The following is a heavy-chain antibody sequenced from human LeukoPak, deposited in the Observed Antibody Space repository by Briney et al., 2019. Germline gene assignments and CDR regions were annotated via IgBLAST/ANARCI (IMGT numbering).Heavy chain of an antibody. CDR2: ISSSGSTI. CDR1: GFTFSSYE. D-gene: IGHD2-15*01. V-gene: IGHV3-48*03. CDR3: ARDRDGDSGYYYYGMDV. Sequence: GGSLRLSCAASGFTFSSYEMNWVRQAPGKGLEWVSYISSSGSTIYYADSVKGRFTISRDNAKNSLYLQMNSLRAEDTAVYYCARDRDGDSGYYYYGMDVWGQGTMVTVSS. J-gene: IGHJ6*02.